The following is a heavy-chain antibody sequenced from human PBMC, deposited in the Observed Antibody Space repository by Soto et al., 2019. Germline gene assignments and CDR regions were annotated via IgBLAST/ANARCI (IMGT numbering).Heavy chain of an antibody. CDR3: ARDLPPVDY. V-gene: IGHV1-18*01. CDR1: GYTFSSYH. Sequence: QIQLVQSGAEVKKPGASVKVSCKASGYTFSSYHITWVRQAPGQGLEWMGWISAYNGNTNYAQNLQGRVTMTTDPSTSTAYMELRSRSSDDSAVYYCARDLPPVDYRGQRTLVTVSS. CDR2: ISAYNGNT. J-gene: IGHJ4*02.